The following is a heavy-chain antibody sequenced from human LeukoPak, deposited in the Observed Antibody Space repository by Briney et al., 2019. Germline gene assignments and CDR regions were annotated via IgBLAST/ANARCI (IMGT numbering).Heavy chain of an antibody. CDR2: IYTSGST. CDR1: GGSISSGSYY. D-gene: IGHD2-2*01. Sequence: PSETLSLACTVSGGSISSGSYYWSWIRQPARKGLEWIGRIYTSGSTNYNPSLKSRVAISVDTSKNQFSLKLSSVTAADTAVYYCARGGYCSSTSCYDYWGQGTLVTVSS. J-gene: IGHJ4*02. V-gene: IGHV4-61*02. CDR3: ARGGYCSSTSCYDY.